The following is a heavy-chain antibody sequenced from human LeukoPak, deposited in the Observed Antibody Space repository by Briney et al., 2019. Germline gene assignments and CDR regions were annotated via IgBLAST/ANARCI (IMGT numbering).Heavy chain of an antibody. CDR3: AREGGIVGAEENDY. CDR1: GFTFSSYW. D-gene: IGHD1-26*01. CDR2: INSDGSST. V-gene: IGHV3-74*01. Sequence: PGGSLRLSCAASGFTFSSYWMHWVRQAPGKGLVWVSRINSDGSSTSYADSVKGRFTISRDNAKNTLYLQMNSLRAEDTALYYCAREGGIVGAEENDYWGQGTLVTVSS. J-gene: IGHJ4*02.